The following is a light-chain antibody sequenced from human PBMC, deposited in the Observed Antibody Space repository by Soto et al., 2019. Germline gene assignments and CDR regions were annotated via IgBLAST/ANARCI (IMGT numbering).Light chain of an antibody. V-gene: IGLV1-44*01. J-gene: IGLJ1*01. CDR2: SNN. CDR1: SSNIGSNT. Sequence: QSALTQPPSASGTPGQRVTISCSGSSSNIGSNTVNLYQQLPGTAPKLLIYSNNQRPSGVPDRFSGSKSGTSASLAISGLQSEDEADYYCAAWDDSLNGYVFGTGTKLTVL. CDR3: AAWDDSLNGYV.